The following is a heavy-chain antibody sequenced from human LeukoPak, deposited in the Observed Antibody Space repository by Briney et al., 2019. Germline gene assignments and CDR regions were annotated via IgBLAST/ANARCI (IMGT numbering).Heavy chain of an antibody. J-gene: IGHJ5*02. V-gene: IGHV1-2*02. D-gene: IGHD2-15*01. CDR3: AIGYCSGGSCYAGSNWFDP. CDR2: INPNSGGT. Sequence: ASVKVSCKASGYTFTGYYMHWVRQAPGQGLEWMGWINPNSGGTNYAQKFQGRVTMTRDTSISTAYMELSGLRSDDTAVYYCAIGYCSGGSCYAGSNWFDPWGQGTLVTVSS. CDR1: GYTFTGYY.